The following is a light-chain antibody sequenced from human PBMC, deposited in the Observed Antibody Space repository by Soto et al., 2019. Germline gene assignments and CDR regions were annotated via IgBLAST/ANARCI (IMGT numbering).Light chain of an antibody. Sequence: QSVLTQPPSASGTPGQRVTISCSGSRSSVGSNTVNWYQHLPGTAPKLLIYSNNHRPSGVPDRFSASKAGASASLAISGLQSEDEGDYYCAAWDACLGRFYVFGSGTKLTVL. V-gene: IGLV1-44*01. J-gene: IGLJ1*01. CDR3: AAWDACLGRFYV. CDR1: RSSVGSNT. CDR2: SNN.